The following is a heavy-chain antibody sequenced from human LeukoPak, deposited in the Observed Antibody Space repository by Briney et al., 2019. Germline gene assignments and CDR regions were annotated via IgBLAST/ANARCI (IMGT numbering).Heavy chain of an antibody. Sequence: PSETLSLTCAVYGGSFSGYYWSWIRQPPGKGLEWIGEINHSGSTNYNPSLKSRVTISVDMSKNQFSLKLSSVTAADTAVYYCARGRTTMIVRSSYYFDYWGQGTLVTVSS. J-gene: IGHJ4*02. CDR2: INHSGST. CDR1: GGSFSGYY. D-gene: IGHD3-22*01. V-gene: IGHV4-34*01. CDR3: ARGRTTMIVRSSYYFDY.